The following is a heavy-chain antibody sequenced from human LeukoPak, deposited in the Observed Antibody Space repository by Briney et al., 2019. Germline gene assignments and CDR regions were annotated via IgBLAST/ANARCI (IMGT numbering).Heavy chain of an antibody. CDR3: ARPLLGVFDP. D-gene: IGHD2-8*01. CDR2: IYTSGST. CDR1: GGSISSYY. Sequence: SETLSLTCTVSGGSISSYYWSWIRHPPGKGLEWIGFIYTSGSTNYNPSLKSRVTISIDTSKNQFSLKLSSVTAADTAVYYCARPLLGVFDPWGQGTLVTVSS. V-gene: IGHV4-4*09. J-gene: IGHJ5*02.